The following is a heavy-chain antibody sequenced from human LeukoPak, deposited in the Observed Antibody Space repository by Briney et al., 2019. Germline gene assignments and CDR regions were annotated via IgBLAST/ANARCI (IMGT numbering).Heavy chain of an antibody. CDR3: AKAASGNWNDVSDY. Sequence: GGSLRLSCAASGFTFSSYEMNWVRQVPGKGLEWISYISSSGSTIYFADSVRGRFTISRDNSKNTLYLQMNSLRAEDTAVYYCAKAASGNWNDVSDYWGQGTLVTVSS. V-gene: IGHV3-48*03. CDR1: GFTFSSYE. CDR2: ISSSGSTI. J-gene: IGHJ4*02. D-gene: IGHD1-20*01.